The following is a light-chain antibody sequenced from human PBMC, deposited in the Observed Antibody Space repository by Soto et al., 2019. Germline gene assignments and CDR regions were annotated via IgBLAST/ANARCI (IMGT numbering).Light chain of an antibody. Sequence: DIQMAPSPSSLSASVGDRVPITCRASQGIRNDLGWYQQKPGKAPKRLIYAASSLQSGVPSRFSGSGAGTEFTLTSSSLQPDDFATYYCQQYNSYSWTFGQGTKVDIK. CDR2: AAS. CDR3: QQYNSYSWT. J-gene: IGKJ1*01. CDR1: QGIRND. V-gene: IGKV1-17*01.